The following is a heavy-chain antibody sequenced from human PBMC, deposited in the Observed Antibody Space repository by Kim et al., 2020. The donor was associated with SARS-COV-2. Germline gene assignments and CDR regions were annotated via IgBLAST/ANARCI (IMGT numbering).Heavy chain of an antibody. CDR1: GFTFSSYA. Sequence: GGSLRLSCAASGFTFSSYAMHWVRQAPGKGLEWVAVIWYDGSNKYYADSVKGRFTISRDNSKNTLYLQMNSLRAEDTAVYYCAKDIKYSSSWYEAAYCFDYWGQGTLVTVSS. J-gene: IGHJ4*02. V-gene: IGHV3-33*06. CDR2: IWYDGSNK. D-gene: IGHD6-13*01. CDR3: AKDIKYSSSWYEAAYCFDY.